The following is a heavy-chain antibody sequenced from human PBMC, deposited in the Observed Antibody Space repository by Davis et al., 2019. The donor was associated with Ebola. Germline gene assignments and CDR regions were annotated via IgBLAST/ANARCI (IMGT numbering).Heavy chain of an antibody. CDR2: IIPIFGTA. J-gene: IGHJ6*02. CDR1: GYTFTSYA. Sequence: SVKVSCKASGYTFTSYAMHWVRQAPGQGLEWMGGIIPIFGTANYAQKFQGRVTITADESTSTAYMELSSLRSEDTAVYYCARAEGQTSYYYYYGMDVWGQGTTVTVSS. V-gene: IGHV1-69*13. CDR3: ARAEGQTSYYYYYGMDV.